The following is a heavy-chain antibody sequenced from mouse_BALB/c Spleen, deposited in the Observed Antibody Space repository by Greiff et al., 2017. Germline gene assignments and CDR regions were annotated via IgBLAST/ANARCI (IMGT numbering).Heavy chain of an antibody. CDR1: GYSITSDYA. Sequence: EVKVEESGPGLVKPSQSLSLTCTVTGYSITSDYAWNWIRQFPGNKLEWMGYISYSGSTSYNPSLKSRISITRDTSKNQFFLQLNSVTTEDTATYYCARGRGDYAMDYWGQGTSVTVSS. CDR2: ISYSGST. V-gene: IGHV3-2*02. J-gene: IGHJ4*01. CDR3: ARGRGDYAMDY.